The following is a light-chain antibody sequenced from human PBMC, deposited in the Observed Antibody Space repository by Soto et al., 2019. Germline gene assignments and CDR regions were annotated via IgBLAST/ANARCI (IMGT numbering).Light chain of an antibody. CDR2: GNS. CDR1: SSNIGAGYD. J-gene: IGLJ1*01. CDR3: QSYDSSLSGSDV. Sequence: QSVLTRPPSVSGAPRQRVTISCTGSSSNIGAGYDVHWYQQLPGTAPKLLIYGNSNRPSGVPDRFSGSKSGTSASLAITGLQAEDEADYYCQSYDSSLSGSDVFGTGTKVTVL. V-gene: IGLV1-40*01.